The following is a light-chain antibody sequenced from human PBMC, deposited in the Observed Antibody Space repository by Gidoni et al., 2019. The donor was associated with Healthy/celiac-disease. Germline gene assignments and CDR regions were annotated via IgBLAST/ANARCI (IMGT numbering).Light chain of an antibody. Sequence: EIVLTQSPGTLSLSPGERATLSCRASPSVSSSYLAWYQQKPGQAPRRLIYGASSRATGIPDMFSGSGSGTDFTLTISRLEPEDFAVYYCQQYGSSPRTFGQGTKVEIK. J-gene: IGKJ1*01. V-gene: IGKV3-20*01. CDR2: GAS. CDR1: PSVSSSY. CDR3: QQYGSSPRT.